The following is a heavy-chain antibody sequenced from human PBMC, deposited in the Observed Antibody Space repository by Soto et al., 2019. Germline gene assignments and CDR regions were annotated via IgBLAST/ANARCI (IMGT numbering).Heavy chain of an antibody. CDR1: GFTFSSYG. Sequence: QVQLVESGGGVVQPGRSLRLSCAASGFTFSSYGVHWVRQAPGKGLEWVAVIWYDGSNKYYADSVKGRFTISRHNSKNTLYLQMNSLITDDRAEDYCASDRRYYGSGRYSRTQCYFDYWGHGTLVTVSS. CDR2: IWYDGSNK. CDR3: ASDRRYYGSGRYSRTQCYFDY. V-gene: IGHV3-33*01. D-gene: IGHD3-10*01. J-gene: IGHJ4*01.